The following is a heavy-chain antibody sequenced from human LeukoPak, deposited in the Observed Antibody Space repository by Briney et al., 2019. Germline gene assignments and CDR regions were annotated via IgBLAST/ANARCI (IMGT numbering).Heavy chain of an antibody. CDR3: AKGDGLGLTYCDY. CDR1: GFTFTNYF. J-gene: IGHJ4*02. V-gene: IGHV3-23*01. D-gene: IGHD2-21*01. CDR2: ISGSGSST. Sequence: QPGGSLRLACAASGFTFTNYFMSWVRQAPGKGLEWVSVISGSGSSTYYADSVKGRFTISRDNSKNTLYLQMNSLRAEDTAVYYCAKGDGLGLTYCDYWGQGTLVTVSS.